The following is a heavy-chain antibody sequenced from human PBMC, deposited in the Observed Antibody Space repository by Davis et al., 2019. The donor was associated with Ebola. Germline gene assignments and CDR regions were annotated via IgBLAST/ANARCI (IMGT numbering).Heavy chain of an antibody. J-gene: IGHJ3*02. V-gene: IGHV4-59*01. CDR3: AAHCTSCYDNDAFDI. CDR1: GGSISSYY. CDR2: IYYSGST. Sequence: SETLSLTCTVSGGSISSYYWSWIRQPPGKGLEWIGYIYYSGSTNYNPSLKSRVTISVDTSKNQFSLKLSSVTAADTAVYYWAAHCTSCYDNDAFDIWGQGTMVTVSS. D-gene: IGHD2-2*01.